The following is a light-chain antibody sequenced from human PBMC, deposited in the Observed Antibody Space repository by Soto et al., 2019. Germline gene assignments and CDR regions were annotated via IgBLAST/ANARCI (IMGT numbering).Light chain of an antibody. CDR1: QSITIW. V-gene: IGKV1-5*01. CDR2: DAS. J-gene: IGKJ1*01. Sequence: DLQMTQSPSTLSASVGDRVTITCRASQSITIWLAWYQQKPGKAPKLLIFDASSLESGVPSRSSGSGSGTEFTLTISSLQPDDFATYYCQHYNSYSWTFGQGTKVEIK. CDR3: QHYNSYSWT.